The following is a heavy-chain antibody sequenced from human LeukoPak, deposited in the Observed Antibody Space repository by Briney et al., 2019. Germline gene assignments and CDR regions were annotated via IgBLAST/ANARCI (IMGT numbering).Heavy chain of an antibody. CDR1: GLTVSSNY. CDR2: FYNGINT. V-gene: IGHV3-66*01. CDR3: ARVGSGNTYGYADY. D-gene: IGHD5-18*01. Sequence: GGSLRLSCAAAGLTVSSNYVTWVRQVPGEGLEWVSVFYNGINTYYADSVKGRFTTSRDNSKNTLYLQMNSLRVEDTAVYFCARVGSGNTYGYADYWGQGTLVTVSS. J-gene: IGHJ4*02.